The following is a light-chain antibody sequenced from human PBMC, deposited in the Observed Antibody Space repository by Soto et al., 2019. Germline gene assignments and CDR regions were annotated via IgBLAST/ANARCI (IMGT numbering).Light chain of an antibody. CDR1: QGVTAN. CDR2: DVS. J-gene: IGKJ5*01. CDR3: HQYNNWPFS. Sequence: EIVMTQSPASLSVSPGERVTLSCRAGQGVTANFAWYQQKSGQSPRLLIYDVSTMANGVPARFSGIGSGTEFTLTISGLQSEDSAVYFCHQYNNWPFSFGQGTRLEIK. V-gene: IGKV3-15*01.